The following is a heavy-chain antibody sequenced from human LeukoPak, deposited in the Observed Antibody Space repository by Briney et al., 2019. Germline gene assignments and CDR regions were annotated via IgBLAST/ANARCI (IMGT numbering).Heavy chain of an antibody. J-gene: IGHJ4*02. V-gene: IGHV3-7*03. Sequence: PGRSLRLSCAASGFTFSGYWMSWVRQAPGKGLEWVANIKQDGSEKYYVDSVKGRFTISRDNAKNSLYLQMNSLRAGDTAVYYCAKETSRIGGSMASFDYWGQGTLVTVSS. CDR2: IKQDGSEK. CDR3: AKETSRIGGSMASFDY. CDR1: GFTFSGYW. D-gene: IGHD1-26*01.